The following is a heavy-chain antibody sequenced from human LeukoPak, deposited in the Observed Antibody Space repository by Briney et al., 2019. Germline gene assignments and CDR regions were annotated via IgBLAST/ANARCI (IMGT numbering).Heavy chain of an antibody. Sequence: GGSLRLSCAASGFTFSSYAMSWARQAPGKGLEWLANIKQDGSEAYYVDSVKGRFTVSRDNAKNSLYLQLNSLGAEDTAVYYCATRYCTIPACRASSYHCMDNWGKGTTVTVSS. CDR1: GFTFSSYA. CDR3: ATRYCTIPACRASSYHCMDN. J-gene: IGHJ6*03. D-gene: IGHD2-8*01. V-gene: IGHV3-7*01. CDR2: IKQDGSEA.